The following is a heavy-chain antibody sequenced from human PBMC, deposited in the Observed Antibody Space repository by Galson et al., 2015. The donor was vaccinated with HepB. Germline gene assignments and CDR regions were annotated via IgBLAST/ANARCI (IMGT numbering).Heavy chain of an antibody. J-gene: IGHJ6*02. Sequence: SLRLSCAASGFTFSSYGMHWARQAPGKGLEWVAVIWFDGSNKYYGDSVKGRFTISRDNSKNTLYLQMNSLRADDTAVYYCARGQYCSSDSCYASYYYYGLDVWGQGTTVTVSS. V-gene: IGHV3-33*08. CDR2: IWFDGSNK. CDR3: ARGQYCSSDSCYASYYYYGLDV. CDR1: GFTFSSYG. D-gene: IGHD2-2*01.